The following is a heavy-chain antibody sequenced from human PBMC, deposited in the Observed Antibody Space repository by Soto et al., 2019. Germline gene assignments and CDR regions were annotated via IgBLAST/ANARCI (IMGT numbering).Heavy chain of an antibody. CDR2: IWAHGTDQ. Sequence: QVRLVQSGGGVVQPGRSLTLSCAASGYSITNNGMHWVRQAPGKGLEWVALIWAHGTDQYYADSVKGRFTVSRDTSTNTVYLQMNNLRAEDTARYYCGKDIRSGSIDYWGQGTLVTVSS. J-gene: IGHJ4*02. V-gene: IGHV3-33*06. CDR1: GYSITNNG. D-gene: IGHD1-1*01. CDR3: GKDIRSGSIDY.